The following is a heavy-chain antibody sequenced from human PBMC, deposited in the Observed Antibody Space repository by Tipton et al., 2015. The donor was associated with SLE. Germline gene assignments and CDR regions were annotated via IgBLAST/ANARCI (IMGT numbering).Heavy chain of an antibody. CDR1: GGSINSYY. D-gene: IGHD2-2*02. J-gene: IGHJ6*03. CDR2: IYYNGST. CDR3: ARYCSSTICYSYYYMDV. V-gene: IGHV4-59*01. Sequence: LRLSCTVSGGSINSYYWSWIRQPPGKGLEWIGYIYYNGSTNYNPSLKSRVTISVDTSKNQFSLKLSSVTAADTAVYYCARYCSSTICYSYYYMDVWGKGTTVTVSS.